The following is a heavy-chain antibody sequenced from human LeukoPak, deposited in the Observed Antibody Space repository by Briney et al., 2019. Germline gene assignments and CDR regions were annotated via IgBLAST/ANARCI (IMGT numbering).Heavy chain of an antibody. D-gene: IGHD3-10*01. CDR1: GFTFGDYA. J-gene: IGHJ4*02. Sequence: PGGSLRLSCITSGFTFGDYAVGWFRQAPGKGLEWLGFIGGTAYGGTTAYAASVKGRFTMSRDNSKNIAYLQMDGLKADDTAVYYCTREDFGSGNYGLIDYWGQGTLVTVSS. V-gene: IGHV3-49*03. CDR3: TREDFGSGNYGLIDY. CDR2: IGGTAYGGTT.